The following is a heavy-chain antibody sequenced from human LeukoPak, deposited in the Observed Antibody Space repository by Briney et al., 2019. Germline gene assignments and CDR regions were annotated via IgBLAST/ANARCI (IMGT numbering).Heavy chain of an antibody. CDR1: GFTFSSYA. CDR2: FSGSGGST. CDR3: ATLYCSGGSCYPSYFDY. V-gene: IGHV3-23*01. Sequence: RPGGPLRLSCAASGFTFSSYAMSWVRQAPGKGVEGVSAFSGSGGSTYYAASVKGRFTISRDNSKNTLYLQMNSLRAEDTAVYYCATLYCSGGSCYPSYFDYWGQGTLVTVSS. D-gene: IGHD2-15*01. J-gene: IGHJ4*02.